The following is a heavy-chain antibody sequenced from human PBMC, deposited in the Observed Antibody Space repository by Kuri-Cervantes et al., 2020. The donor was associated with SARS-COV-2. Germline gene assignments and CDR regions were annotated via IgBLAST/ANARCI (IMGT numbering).Heavy chain of an antibody. CDR1: GFTFSSYW. V-gene: IGHV3-7*01. CDR2: IKQDGSEK. Sequence: ETLSLTCAASGFTFSSYWMSWVRQAPGKGLEWVANIKQDGSEKYYVDSVKGRFTISRDNAKNSLFLQMSSLRVEDSALYYCARDGLYCSGGSCYFGTVDCWGQGTLVTVSS. D-gene: IGHD2-15*01. CDR3: ARDGLYCSGGSCYFGTVDC. J-gene: IGHJ4*02.